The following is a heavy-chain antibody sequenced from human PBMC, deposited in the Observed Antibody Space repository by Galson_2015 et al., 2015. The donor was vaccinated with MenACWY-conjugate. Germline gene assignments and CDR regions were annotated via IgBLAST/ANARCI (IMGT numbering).Heavy chain of an antibody. D-gene: IGHD2/OR15-2a*01. J-gene: IGHJ4*02. CDR1: GYSFTNYG. CDR3: ARDEGGLRLSFFDF. V-gene: IGHV1-18*01. Sequence: SVKVSCKASGYSFTNYGINWVRQAPGQGLEWIAWINPYNSHTNYAQKVRGRVAMTTDTSTGTAYMELRSLTSDDTAIYYCARDEGGLRLSFFDFWGQGALVTVSS. CDR2: INPYNSHT.